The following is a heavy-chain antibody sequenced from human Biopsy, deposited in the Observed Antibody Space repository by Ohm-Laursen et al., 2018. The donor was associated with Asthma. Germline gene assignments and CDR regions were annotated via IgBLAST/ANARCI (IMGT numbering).Heavy chain of an antibody. CDR2: VSWNSGSI. J-gene: IGHJ4*02. D-gene: IGHD6-13*01. CDR1: GFTFDDYA. Sequence: SLRLSCTASGFTFDDYAMHWVRQAPGKGLEWVSGVSWNSGSIDYADSVKGRFTISRDNAKNSLYLQMNSLRGADTALYYCVKDIRLQLWGFDSWGQGTPVTVSS. V-gene: IGHV3-9*01. CDR3: VKDIRLQLWGFDS.